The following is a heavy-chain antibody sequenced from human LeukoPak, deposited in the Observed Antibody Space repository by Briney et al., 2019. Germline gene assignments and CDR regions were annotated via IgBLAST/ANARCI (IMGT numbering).Heavy chain of an antibody. Sequence: GGSLRLSCVASGFTFNTYNMHWVRQAPGKGLEWVSGISWNSGSIGYADSVKGRFTISRDNAKNSLYLQMNSLRAEDTALYYCAKDTTPLRLTNLDYWGQGTLVTVSS. CDR1: GFTFNTYN. D-gene: IGHD5-18*01. CDR3: AKDTTPLRLTNLDY. CDR2: ISWNSGSI. V-gene: IGHV3-9*01. J-gene: IGHJ4*02.